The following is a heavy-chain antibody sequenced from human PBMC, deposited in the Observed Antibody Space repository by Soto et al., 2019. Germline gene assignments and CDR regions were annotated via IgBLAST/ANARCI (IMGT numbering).Heavy chain of an antibody. D-gene: IGHD3-10*01. CDR2: IFYSGNT. Sequence: SETLSLTCTVSGNSISTGAYYWSWLRQHPVKGLEWIGHIFYSGNTHYSPSLESRVTISVDTSKNQFSIKLTSVTVADTAVYYCEREGRSAAPQGGFDLSGQGPLVTVSS. V-gene: IGHV4-31*03. CDR1: GNSISTGAYY. CDR3: EREGRSAAPQGGFDL. J-gene: IGHJ4*02.